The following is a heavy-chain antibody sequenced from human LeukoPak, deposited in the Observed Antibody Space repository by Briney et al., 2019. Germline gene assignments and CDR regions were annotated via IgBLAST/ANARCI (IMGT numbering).Heavy chain of an antibody. CDR3: ARELTSDSSGYDAFHI. J-gene: IGHJ3*02. V-gene: IGHV3-48*03. D-gene: IGHD3-22*01. CDR1: GFSFSNYE. CDR2: ISSSGGTI. Sequence: GGSLRLSCTASGFSFSNYEMDWVRQAPGKGLEWVSYISSSGGTIFYADSVKGRFTISRDNAKNSMYLQMSSLRAEDTAVSYCARELTSDSSGYDAFHIWGQGTPVTVSS.